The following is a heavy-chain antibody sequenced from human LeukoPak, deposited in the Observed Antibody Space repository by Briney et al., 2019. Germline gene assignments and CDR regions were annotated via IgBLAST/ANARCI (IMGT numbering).Heavy chain of an antibody. CDR2: ISGSVGST. CDR3: AKGPILLWFGELPYFDY. Sequence: PGGSLRLSCAASGFTFSSYAMSSVPQAPGKGLEWVSAISGSVGSTYYADSVKGRFTISRDNSKNTLYLQMNSLRAEDTAVYYCAKGPILLWFGELPYFDYWGQGTLVTVSS. V-gene: IGHV3-23*01. J-gene: IGHJ4*02. D-gene: IGHD3-10*01. CDR1: GFTFSSYA.